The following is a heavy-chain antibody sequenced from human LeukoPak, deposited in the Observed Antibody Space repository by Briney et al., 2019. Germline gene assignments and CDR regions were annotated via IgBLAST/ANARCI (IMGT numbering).Heavy chain of an antibody. D-gene: IGHD2-21*02. Sequence: PGGSLRLSCAASGFTFSSYGMHWVRQAPGKGLEWVAVIWYDGSNKYYADSVKGRFTISRDDSKNTLYLQMNSLRDEDTAVYICVRDHDFAFDSWGQGTLVTVSS. J-gene: IGHJ4*02. CDR3: VRDHDFAFDS. CDR2: IWYDGSNK. V-gene: IGHV3-33*01. CDR1: GFTFSSYG.